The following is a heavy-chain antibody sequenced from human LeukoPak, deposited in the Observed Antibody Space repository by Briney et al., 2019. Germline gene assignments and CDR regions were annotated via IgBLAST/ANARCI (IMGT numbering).Heavy chain of an antibody. Sequence: GGSLRLSCAASGFTFSSYAMSWVRQAPGKGLEWVSAISGSGGSTYYADSVKGRFTISRDNSKNTLYLQMNSLRAEDTAVYYCAKGGGRSSWYGDRNSEYYFDYWGQGTLVTVSS. J-gene: IGHJ4*02. CDR1: GFTFSSYA. V-gene: IGHV3-23*01. CDR2: ISGSGGST. CDR3: AKGGGRSSWYGDRNSEYYFDY. D-gene: IGHD6-13*01.